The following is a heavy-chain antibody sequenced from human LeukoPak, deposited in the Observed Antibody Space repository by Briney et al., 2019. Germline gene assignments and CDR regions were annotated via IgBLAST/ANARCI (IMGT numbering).Heavy chain of an antibody. D-gene: IGHD3-10*01. J-gene: IGHJ4*02. CDR3: AKVGTTMVRGVTSHY. CDR2: ISGSGRST. CDR1: GFTFSSYG. V-gene: IGHV3-23*01. Sequence: GGSLRLSCAASGFTFSSYGMHWVRQAPGKGLEWVSGISGSGRSTYYGDSVKGRFTISRDNSKNTLYLQMNSLRADDTAVYYCAKVGTTMVRGVTSHYWGQGNLVTVSS.